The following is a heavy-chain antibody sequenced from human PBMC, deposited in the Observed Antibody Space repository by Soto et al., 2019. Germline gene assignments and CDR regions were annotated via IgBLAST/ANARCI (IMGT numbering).Heavy chain of an antibody. CDR2: IXXSXXX. CDR3: ARGRGLYYYGMDV. Sequence: SETLSLTCTVSGGSISSYYWSWIRQPLGKGLXWIXXIXXSXXXXXNXXLKSRVTISVDTSKNQFSLKLSSVTAAETAVYYCARGRGLYYYGMDVWGQGTTVTASS. D-gene: IGHD2-21*02. CDR1: GGSISSYY. V-gene: IGHV4-59*01. J-gene: IGHJ6*02.